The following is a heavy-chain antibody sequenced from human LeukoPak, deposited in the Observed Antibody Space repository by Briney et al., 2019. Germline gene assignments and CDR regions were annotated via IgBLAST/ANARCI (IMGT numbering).Heavy chain of an antibody. J-gene: IGHJ4*02. D-gene: IGHD3-22*01. Sequence: QPGGSLRLSCAASGFIFSSHEMNWVRQAPGKGLEWVSYISSSGSAKYYADSVKGRFTISRDNAKNSLDLQMNSLRAEDTAVYYCARAAYYDSSGYYRPDYWGQGTQVTVSS. CDR2: ISSSGSAK. CDR1: GFIFSSHE. V-gene: IGHV3-48*03. CDR3: ARAAYYDSSGYYRPDY.